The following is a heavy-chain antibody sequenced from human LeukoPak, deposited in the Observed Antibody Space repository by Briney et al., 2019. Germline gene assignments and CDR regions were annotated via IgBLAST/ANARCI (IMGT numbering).Heavy chain of an antibody. J-gene: IGHJ4*02. CDR1: GFTLSSYS. CDR3: ARGNYYYFLDY. V-gene: IGHV3-48*04. CDR2: ISSSSDST. D-gene: IGHD3-22*01. Sequence: PGGSLRLSCTASGFTLSSYSMNWVRQAPGEGLEWVSYISSSSDSTNYADSVKGRFTISRDNAKNSLYLQMNSLRADDTAVYYCARGNYYYFLDYWGQGTLVTVSS.